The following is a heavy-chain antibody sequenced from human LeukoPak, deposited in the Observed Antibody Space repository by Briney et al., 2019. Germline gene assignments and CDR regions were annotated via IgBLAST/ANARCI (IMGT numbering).Heavy chain of an antibody. J-gene: IGHJ4*02. V-gene: IGHV3-30*18. D-gene: IGHD6-13*01. Sequence: GGSLRLSCAASGFTFSSYGMHWVRQAPGKGLEWVAVISYDGSNKYYADSVKGRFTISRDNSKNTLYLQMNSLRAEDTAVYYCAKDGAAATTADYWGQGTLATVSS. CDR1: GFTFSSYG. CDR2: ISYDGSNK. CDR3: AKDGAAATTADY.